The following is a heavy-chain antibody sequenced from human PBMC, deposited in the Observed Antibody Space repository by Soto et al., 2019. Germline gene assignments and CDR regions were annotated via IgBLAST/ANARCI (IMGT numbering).Heavy chain of an antibody. V-gene: IGHV3-9*01. CDR3: AKAMSGSSMVRVVGDAFDI. J-gene: IGHJ3*02. D-gene: IGHD3-10*01. CDR1: GFTFDDDA. CDR2: ISWNSGSI. Sequence: EVQLVESGGGLVQPGRSLRLSCAASGFTFDDDAMHWVRQAPGKGLEWVSGISWNSGSIGYADSVKGRFTISRDNAKNSLYLQMNSLRAEDTALYYCAKAMSGSSMVRVVGDAFDIWGQGTMVTVSS.